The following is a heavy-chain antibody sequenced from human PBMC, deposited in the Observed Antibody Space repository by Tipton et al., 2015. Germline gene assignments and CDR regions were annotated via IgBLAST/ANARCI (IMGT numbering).Heavy chain of an antibody. Sequence: TLSLTCTVSSGYVSTGSYYWSWIRQPPGKGLEWIGNVYYSGTTNYNPSLKSRVTISVDTSRNHFSLNLNSVTAADTAMYYCARLWGTGMAFWYFDLWGRGTLVTVSS. CDR2: VYYSGTT. J-gene: IGHJ2*01. CDR1: SGYVSTGSYY. CDR3: ARLWGTGMAFWYFDL. D-gene: IGHD3/OR15-3a*01. V-gene: IGHV4-61*03.